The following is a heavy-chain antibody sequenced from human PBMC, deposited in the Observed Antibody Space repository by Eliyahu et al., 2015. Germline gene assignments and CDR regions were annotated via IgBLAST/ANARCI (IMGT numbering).Heavy chain of an antibody. Sequence: EVQLVESGGGLVQPGGSLXLSCSASGFXFSTYAIPWVRQAPGKGLEYVSGISSNGASTYYADFVKGGFSISRDNSKNTLYLQLSNLRTEDTAVYYCMRGFSYGWDWVDHWGQGTLVTVSS. CDR2: ISSNGAST. V-gene: IGHV3-64D*08. D-gene: IGHD3-16*02. CDR1: GFXFSTYA. CDR3: MRGFSYGWDWVDH. J-gene: IGHJ5*02.